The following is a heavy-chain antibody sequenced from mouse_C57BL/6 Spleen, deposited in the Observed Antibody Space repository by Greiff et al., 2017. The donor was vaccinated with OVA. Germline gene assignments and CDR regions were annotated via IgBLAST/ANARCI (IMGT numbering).Heavy chain of an antibody. CDR3: AKGFITTVPSWFAY. CDR2: INPSNGGT. D-gene: IGHD1-2*01. Sequence: QVQLKESGTELVKPGASVKLSCEASGYTFTSYWMHWVKQRPGQGLEWIGNINPSNGGTNYNEKFKSKATLTVDKSSSTAYMQLSSLTSEDSAVYYCAKGFITTVPSWFAYWGQGTLVTVSA. J-gene: IGHJ3*01. CDR1: GYTFTSYW. V-gene: IGHV1-53*01.